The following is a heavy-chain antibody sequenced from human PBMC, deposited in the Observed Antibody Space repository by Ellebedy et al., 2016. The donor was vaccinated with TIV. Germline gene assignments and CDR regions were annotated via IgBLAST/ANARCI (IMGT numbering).Heavy chain of an antibody. CDR2: SSADGNSA. V-gene: IGHV3-30-3*01. CDR3: ARGPTGDGFFDY. CDR1: GYTFNYYP. D-gene: IGHD7-27*01. J-gene: IGHJ4*02. Sequence: PGGSLRLSCVVYGYTFNYYPLHWVRQTPGKGLEWVAVSSADGNSAYYEESLEGRFTISRDNSRNTVYLDMQGLASDDSGVYYCARGPTGDGFFDYWGQGILVTVSS.